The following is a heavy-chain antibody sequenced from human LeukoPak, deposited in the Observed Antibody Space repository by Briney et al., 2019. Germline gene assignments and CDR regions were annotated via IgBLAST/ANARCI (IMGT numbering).Heavy chain of an antibody. J-gene: IGHJ3*02. CDR3: ARVLGSSLDAFDI. CDR2: IYTSGST. V-gene: IGHV4-4*07. CDR1: GGSISSYY. D-gene: IGHD6-6*01. Sequence: SETLSLTCTVSGGSISSYYWSWIRQPAGKGLEWIGRIYTSGSTNYNPSLKSRGTMSVDTSKNQFSLKLSYVTAADTAVYYCARVLGSSLDAFDIWGQGTMVTVSS.